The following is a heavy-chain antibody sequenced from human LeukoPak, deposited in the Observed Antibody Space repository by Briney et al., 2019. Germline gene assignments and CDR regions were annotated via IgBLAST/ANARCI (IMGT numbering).Heavy chain of an antibody. CDR3: ARVLRRDPYGSGMVGWFEP. D-gene: IGHD3-10*01. J-gene: IGHJ5*02. V-gene: IGHV4-4*02. CDR1: GGSISSSNR. Sequence: SETLSLTCAVSGGSISSSNRWSWVRQPPGKGLEWIGEIYHSGSTNYNPSLKSRVTISVDKSKNQFSLKLSSVTAADTAVYYCARVLRRDPYGSGMVGWFEPWGQGTLVTVSS. CDR2: IYHSGST.